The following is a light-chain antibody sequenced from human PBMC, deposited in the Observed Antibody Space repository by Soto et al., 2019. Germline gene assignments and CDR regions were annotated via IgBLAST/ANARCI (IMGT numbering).Light chain of an antibody. Sequence: EIVMTQSPATLSVSPGERAALSVRASQSVSSNLAWYQQKPGQAPRLLIYGASTRAAGIPARFIGSGSGTDFTLTISSLEPEDSAVYYCQQHLGRHTFGQGTKVDIK. CDR2: GAS. J-gene: IGKJ1*01. V-gene: IGKV3D-15*01. CDR3: QQHLGRHT. CDR1: QSVSSN.